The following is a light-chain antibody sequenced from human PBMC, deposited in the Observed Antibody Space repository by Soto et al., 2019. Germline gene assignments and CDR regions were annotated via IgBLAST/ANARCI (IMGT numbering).Light chain of an antibody. CDR3: QRYGSSPWT. J-gene: IGKJ1*01. CDR1: QSVSSSN. V-gene: IGKV3-20*01. CDR2: GAS. Sequence: EIVLTQSPGTLSLSPGERATLSCRASQSVSSSNLAWYQQKPGQAPRLLIYGASSRATGIPDRFSGSGSGRDFTLTISRLEPEDLAVYYCQRYGSSPWTFGQGTKVEIK.